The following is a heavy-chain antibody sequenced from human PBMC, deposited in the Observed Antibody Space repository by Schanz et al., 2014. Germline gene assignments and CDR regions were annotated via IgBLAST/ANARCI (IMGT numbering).Heavy chain of an antibody. V-gene: IGHV4-59*08. J-gene: IGHJ6*02. CDR3: ARLNYDSSGYPYYYGMDV. D-gene: IGHD3-22*01. Sequence: QVQLQESGPGLVKPSETLSLTCSVSGGSIRNYYWNWIRQSPGKGVEWIGYIHYSGSTNYNPSLESRCAMSVATPKNQSSLKRSSVTAADTAVYYCARLNYDSSGYPYYYGMDVWGQGTTVTVSS. CDR2: IHYSGST. CDR1: GGSIRNYY.